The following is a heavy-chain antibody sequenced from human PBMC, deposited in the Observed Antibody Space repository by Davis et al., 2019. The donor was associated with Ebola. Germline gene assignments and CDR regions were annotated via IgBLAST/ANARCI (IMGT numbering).Heavy chain of an antibody. Sequence: ASVKVSCKASGYTFTSYGISWVRQAPGQRLEWMGWINAGNGNTKYSQKFQGRVTITRDTSASTAYMELSSLRSEDTAVYYCARLGKGERITIFGVVISDYYYYGMDVWGQGTTVTVSS. CDR3: ARLGKGERITIFGVVISDYYYYGMDV. D-gene: IGHD3-3*01. CDR1: GYTFTSYG. J-gene: IGHJ6*02. V-gene: IGHV1-3*01. CDR2: INAGNGNT.